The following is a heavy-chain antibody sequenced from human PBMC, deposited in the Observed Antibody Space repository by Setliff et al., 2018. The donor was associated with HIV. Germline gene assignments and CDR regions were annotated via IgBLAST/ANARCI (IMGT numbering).Heavy chain of an antibody. J-gene: IGHJ6*02. Sequence: GGSLRLSCGASGFTFDNYTMHWVRQVPGKGLEWLSLISWDGNVIIYADSVEGRFTISRDNSRNRLFLQMNSLRVEDTAVSYCARDYLYYNLYNGSPVYGMDVWGQGTTVTVSS. CDR2: ISWDGNVI. D-gene: IGHD3-3*01. CDR3: ARDYLYYNLYNGSPVYGMDV. V-gene: IGHV3-43*01. CDR1: GFTFDNYT.